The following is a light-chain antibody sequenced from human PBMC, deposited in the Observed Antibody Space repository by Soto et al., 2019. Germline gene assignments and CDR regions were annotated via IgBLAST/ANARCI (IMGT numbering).Light chain of an antibody. J-gene: IGKJ4*01. V-gene: IGKV1-39*01. Sequence: DIQMTQSPSSLSASVGDRVTIPCRASQSIDTYLNWYQQKPGKAPKLLIYAASSLQSGFPSRFSGSGSVTDITLTISNLQPEDCSTYFCQQSYSTPLTFGGGTKVDI. CDR3: QQSYSTPLT. CDR2: AAS. CDR1: QSIDTY.